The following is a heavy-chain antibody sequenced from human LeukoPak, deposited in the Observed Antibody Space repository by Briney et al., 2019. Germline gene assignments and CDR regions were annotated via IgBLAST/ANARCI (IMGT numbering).Heavy chain of an antibody. CDR1: GFTFSGYA. CDR3: ARGWPPDY. Sequence: GRSLRLSCAASGFTFSGYALQWVRQAPGKGLEWVAVILYGGTNKYYADSVKGRFTISRDNSKDTLYLQMNSLRPEDTAVYYCARGWPPDYWGQGTLVSVSS. J-gene: IGHJ4*02. D-gene: IGHD5-24*01. V-gene: IGHV3-30-3*01. CDR2: ILYGGTNK.